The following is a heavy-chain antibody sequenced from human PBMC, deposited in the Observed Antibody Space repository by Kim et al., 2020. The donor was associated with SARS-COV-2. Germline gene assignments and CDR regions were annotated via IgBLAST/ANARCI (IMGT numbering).Heavy chain of an antibody. J-gene: IGHJ6*01. CDR1: GGSFNGYS. D-gene: IGHD3-22*01. Sequence: SETLSLTCGVYGGSFNGYSWSWIRQPPGKGLEWIGQVHHGGSARYSPDGSTSYNPSLGGRVTISIDASKNELSLHLRSVTAADTGVYFCARDRDTSGYY. CDR3: ARDRDTSGYY. CDR2: VHHGGSARYSPDGST. V-gene: IGHV4-34*01.